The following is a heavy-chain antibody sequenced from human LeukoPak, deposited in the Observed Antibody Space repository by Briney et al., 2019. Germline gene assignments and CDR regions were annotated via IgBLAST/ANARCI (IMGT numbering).Heavy chain of an antibody. D-gene: IGHD3-16*01. CDR1: GFTFSSYD. CDR2: IGTAGDT. Sequence: GGSLRLSCAASGFTFSSYDMHWVRQATGKGLEWVSAIGTAGDTYYPGSVKGRFTISRENAKNSLYLQMNSLRAGDTAVYYCARVSYTWYFDLWGRGTLVTVSS. V-gene: IGHV3-13*01. J-gene: IGHJ2*01. CDR3: ARVSYTWYFDL.